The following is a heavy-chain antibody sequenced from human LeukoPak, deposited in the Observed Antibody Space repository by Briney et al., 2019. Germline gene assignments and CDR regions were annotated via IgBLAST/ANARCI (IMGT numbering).Heavy chain of an antibody. CDR2: MNPNSGNT. CDR1: GYTFTSYD. D-gene: IGHD3-22*01. J-gene: IGHJ6*02. V-gene: IGHV1-8*01. Sequence: ASVKVSCKASGYTFTSYDINWVRQAAGQGLEWMGWMNPNSGNTGYAQKFQGRVTMTRNTSISTAYMELSSLRSEDTAVYYCARLSGYYLYYYYYYGMDVWGQGTTVTVSS. CDR3: ARLSGYYLYYYYYYGMDV.